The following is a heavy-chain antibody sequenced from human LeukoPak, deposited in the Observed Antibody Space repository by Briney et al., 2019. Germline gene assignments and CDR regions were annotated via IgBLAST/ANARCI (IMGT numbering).Heavy chain of an antibody. V-gene: IGHV1-18*01. CDR3: ARGSNRIGDRLDY. D-gene: IGHD1-14*01. J-gene: IGHJ4*02. CDR1: GYSFSNYG. CDR2: ISAYNGYT. Sequence: ASVKVSCKASGYSFSNYGISWVRQAPGQGLEWVGWISAYNGYTNYAQKLQDRVTMTTDPSTSTAYMERRRLTSDDTAVYYCARGSNRIGDRLDYWGQGTLVTAS.